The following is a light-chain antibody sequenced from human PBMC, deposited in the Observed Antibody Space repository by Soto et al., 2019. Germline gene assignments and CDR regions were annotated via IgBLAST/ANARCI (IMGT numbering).Light chain of an antibody. CDR3: QQYNNWPRT. V-gene: IGKV1-5*03. Sequence: DIHMTQSPFTLSASVGDRVTITCRASQSISSWLAWYQQKPGKAPKLLIYKASTLESGVPSNFSGSGSGTEFTLTISSLQSEDFAVYYCQQYNNWPRTFGQGTKVDIK. CDR2: KAS. J-gene: IGKJ1*01. CDR1: QSISSW.